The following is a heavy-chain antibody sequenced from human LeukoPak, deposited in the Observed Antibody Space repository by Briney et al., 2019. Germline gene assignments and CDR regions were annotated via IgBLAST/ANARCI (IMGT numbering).Heavy chain of an antibody. Sequence: GGSLKLSCAASGFSFSSYATSWVRQAPGKGLEWVSSISGSGDNTYYAESVKGRFTISRDNSKNTLFLQMNSLRAEDTAVFYCAKRSGYTTGWFFDFWGQGTLVTVSS. V-gene: IGHV3-23*01. D-gene: IGHD6-19*01. CDR3: AKRSGYTTGWFFDF. CDR1: GFSFSSYA. J-gene: IGHJ4*02. CDR2: ISGSGDNT.